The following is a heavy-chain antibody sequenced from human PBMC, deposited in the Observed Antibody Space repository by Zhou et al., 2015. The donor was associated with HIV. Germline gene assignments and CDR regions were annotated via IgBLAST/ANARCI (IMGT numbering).Heavy chain of an antibody. CDR3: AREGMDCSSTSCSPY. CDR1: GYTFTSYY. V-gene: IGHV1-46*01. Sequence: QVQLVQSGAEVKKPGASVKVSCKASGYTFTSYYMHWVRQAPGQGLEWMGIINPSGGSTSYAQKFQGRVTMTRDTSTSTVYMELSSLRSEDTAVYYCAREGMDCSSTSCSPYWGQGTLVTVSS. CDR2: INPSGGST. J-gene: IGHJ4*02. D-gene: IGHD2-2*01.